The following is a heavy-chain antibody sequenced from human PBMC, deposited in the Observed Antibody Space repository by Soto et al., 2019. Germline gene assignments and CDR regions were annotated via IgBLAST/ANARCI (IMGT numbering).Heavy chain of an antibody. J-gene: IGHJ4*02. CDR2: IYWDDDK. D-gene: IGHD3-3*01. Sequence: QITLKESGPTLVKPTQTLTLTCTFSGFSLTGSGVGVGWIRQPPGKALEWLALIYWDDDKRYSPSLKSRLTITKHTSKHQVALTVTNMDPVDTATYYCARFLWSDTSLYYFDYWGQGTLVTVSS. CDR1: GFSLTGSGVG. CDR3: ARFLWSDTSLYYFDY. V-gene: IGHV2-5*02.